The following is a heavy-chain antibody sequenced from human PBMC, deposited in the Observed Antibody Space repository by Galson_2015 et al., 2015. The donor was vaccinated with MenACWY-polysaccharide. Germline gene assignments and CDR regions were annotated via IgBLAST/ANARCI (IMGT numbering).Heavy chain of an antibody. CDR1: GGSISSSNYY. Sequence: SETLSLTCTVSGGSISSSNYYWGWLRQSPEKGLEWIGTISYSGSTYYNPSLESRVTISVDTSKNQFSLKLSSVTAADTAVYYCASRLAQVGIAGYGYGMDVWGQGTTVTVSS. CDR2: ISYSGST. D-gene: IGHD2-15*01. CDR3: ASRLAQVGIAGYGYGMDV. J-gene: IGHJ6*02. V-gene: IGHV4-39*01.